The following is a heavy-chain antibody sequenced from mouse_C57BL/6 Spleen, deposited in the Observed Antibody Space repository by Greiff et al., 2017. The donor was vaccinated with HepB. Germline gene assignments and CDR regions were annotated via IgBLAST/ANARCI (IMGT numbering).Heavy chain of an antibody. V-gene: IGHV10-1*01. CDR2: IRSKSNNYAT. J-gene: IGHJ3*01. Sequence: EVKLVESGGGLVQPKGSLKLSCAASGFSFNTYAMNWVRQAPGKGLEWVARIRSKSNNYATYYADSVKDRFTISRDDSESMLYLQMNNLKTEATDMYYCVSGYDAWFAYWGQGTLVTVSA. CDR1: GFSFNTYA. D-gene: IGHD2-2*01. CDR3: VSGYDAWFAY.